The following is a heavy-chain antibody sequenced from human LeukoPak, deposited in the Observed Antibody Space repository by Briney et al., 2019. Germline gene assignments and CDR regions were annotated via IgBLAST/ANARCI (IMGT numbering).Heavy chain of an antibody. CDR3: ARGHSGRWFWWFGA. CDR1: GFTFSSYW. J-gene: IGHJ5*02. V-gene: IGHV3-7*04. CDR2: IKQDGSEI. D-gene: IGHD1-26*01. Sequence: PGGSLRLSCAASGFTFSSYWMSWVRQAPERGLQWVASIKQDGSEIYYVDSVKGRFSISRDNDKNSLSLQMNSLRAEDTAVYYCARGHSGRWFWWFGAWGQGTLVTVSS.